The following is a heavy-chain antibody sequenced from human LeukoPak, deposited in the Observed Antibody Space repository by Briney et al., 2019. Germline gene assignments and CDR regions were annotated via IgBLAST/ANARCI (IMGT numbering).Heavy chain of an antibody. CDR2: IFYIGST. CDR1: GGSISSSTYY. CDR3: ARDLGYSSGWYGAFDI. V-gene: IGHV4-39*07. Sequence: SETLSLACTDSGGSISSSTYYWGWVRQPPGKGMDWIGSIFYIGSTQYTQYNPSLKSRVTISAATSKNQFSLKLRSVTAADTAVYYCARDLGYSSGWYGAFDILGQGTMVTVSS. D-gene: IGHD6-19*01. J-gene: IGHJ3*02.